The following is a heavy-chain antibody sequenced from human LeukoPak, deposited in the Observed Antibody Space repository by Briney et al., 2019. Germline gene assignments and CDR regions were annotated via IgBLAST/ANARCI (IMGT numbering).Heavy chain of an antibody. Sequence: GGSLRLSCAPSGFTFSSYSMTWVREAPGKELEWVSSISSSSSYIYYADSVKGRLTISRDNAKNSLYLQMNSLRAEDTAVYYCARGGYNYGPNFYWGQGTLVTVSS. J-gene: IGHJ4*02. CDR1: GFTFSSYS. CDR3: ARGGYNYGPNFY. D-gene: IGHD5-18*01. CDR2: ISSSSSYI. V-gene: IGHV3-21*01.